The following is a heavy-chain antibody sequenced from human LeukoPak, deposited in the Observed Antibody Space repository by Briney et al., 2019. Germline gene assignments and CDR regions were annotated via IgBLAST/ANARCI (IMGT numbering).Heavy chain of an antibody. D-gene: IGHD3-10*01. CDR1: GGSISSYY. CDR3: ARHGSMTLIRGRLRYYYMDV. J-gene: IGHJ6*03. V-gene: IGHV4-59*01. CDR2: IYYSGST. Sequence: SETLPLTCTVSGGSISSYYWSWIRQPPGKGLEWIGYIYYSGSTNYNPSLKSRVTISVDTSKNQFSLKLSSVTAADTAVYYCARHGSMTLIRGRLRYYYMDVWGKGTTVTISS.